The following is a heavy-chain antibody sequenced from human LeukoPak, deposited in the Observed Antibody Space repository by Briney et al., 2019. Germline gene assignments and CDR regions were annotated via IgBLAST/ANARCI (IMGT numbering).Heavy chain of an antibody. J-gene: IGHJ4*02. CDR1: GGSFSGYY. CDR3: ARGLGSGWTDY. CDR2: INHSGST. D-gene: IGHD6-19*01. Sequence: PSETLSLTCAVSGGSFSGYYWSWIRQPPGKGLEWIGEINHSGSTNYNPSLKSRVTISVDTSKNQFSLKLSSVTAADTAVYYCARGLGSGWTDYWGQGTLVTVSS. V-gene: IGHV4-34*01.